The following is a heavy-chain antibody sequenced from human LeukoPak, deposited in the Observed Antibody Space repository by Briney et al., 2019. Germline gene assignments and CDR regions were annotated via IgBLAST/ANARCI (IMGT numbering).Heavy chain of an antibody. J-gene: IGHJ4*02. V-gene: IGHV1-69*05. CDR1: GGTFSSYA. Sequence: SVKVSCKASGGTFSSYAISWVRQAPGQGLEWMGRIIPIFGTANYAQKFQGRVTITTDESTTTAYMELSSLRSEDTAVYYCASTYYYDSSGYTFDYWGQGTLVTVSS. CDR3: ASTYYYDSSGYTFDY. CDR2: IIPIFGTA. D-gene: IGHD3-22*01.